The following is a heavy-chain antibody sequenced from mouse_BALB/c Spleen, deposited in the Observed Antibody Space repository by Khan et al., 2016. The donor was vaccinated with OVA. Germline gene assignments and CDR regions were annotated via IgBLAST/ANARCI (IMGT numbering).Heavy chain of an antibody. Sequence: QVQLQQSGAELARPGASVKLSCKASGYTFTDYYINWVKQRTGQGLEWIGEISPGSGDTYYNERFKGKATLTADKSSSTAYMQRSSLTSEASAVYFWARRNYCGYTFAYWGQGTLVTVSA. D-gene: IGHD1-2*01. CDR1: GYTFTDYY. CDR2: ISPGSGDT. V-gene: IGHV1-77*01. J-gene: IGHJ3*01. CDR3: ARRNYCGYTFAY.